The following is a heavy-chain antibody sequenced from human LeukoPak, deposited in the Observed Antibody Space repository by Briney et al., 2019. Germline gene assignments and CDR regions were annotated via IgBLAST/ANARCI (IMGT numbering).Heavy chain of an antibody. Sequence: ASVKVSCKASGYTFTGYYMHWVRQAPGQGLEWVGWINPNSGGTNYAQKFQGRVTMTRDTSISTAYMELSRLRSDDTAVYYCARVGPDLNYYYDSSGYYSAFDYWGQGTLVTVSS. D-gene: IGHD3-22*01. V-gene: IGHV1-2*02. J-gene: IGHJ4*02. CDR1: GYTFTGYY. CDR2: INPNSGGT. CDR3: ARVGPDLNYYYDSSGYYSAFDY.